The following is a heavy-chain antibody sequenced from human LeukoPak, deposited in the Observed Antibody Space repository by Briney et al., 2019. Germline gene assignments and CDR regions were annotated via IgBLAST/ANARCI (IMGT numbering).Heavy chain of an antibody. CDR2: MKHDGIEK. J-gene: IGHJ4*02. CDR3: ATARGYDFVY. CDR1: GFTFGSSW. D-gene: IGHD2-15*01. V-gene: IGHV3-7*05. Sequence: GGSLRLPCSVSGFTFGSSWMTWVRQAPGKGLEWVANMKHDGIEKYYVDSVKGRFTISRDNTKNSLYLQMNSLRAEDTAVYFGATARGYDFVYCGQGTLVTVSS.